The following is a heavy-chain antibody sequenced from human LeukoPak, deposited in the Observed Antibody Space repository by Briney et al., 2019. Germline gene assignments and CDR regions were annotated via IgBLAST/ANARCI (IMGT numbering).Heavy chain of an antibody. CDR2: MNPNSGNT. CDR3: ARGLVGYCTNGVCYNPYNWFDP. J-gene: IGHJ5*02. V-gene: IGHV1-8*03. CDR1: GYTFTSYD. Sequence: ASVKVSCKASGYTFTSYDIIWVRQATGQGLEWMGWMNPNSGNTGYAQKFQGRVTITRNTSISTAYMGLSSLRSEDTAVYYCARGLVGYCTNGVCYNPYNWFDPWGQGTLVTVSS. D-gene: IGHD2-8*01.